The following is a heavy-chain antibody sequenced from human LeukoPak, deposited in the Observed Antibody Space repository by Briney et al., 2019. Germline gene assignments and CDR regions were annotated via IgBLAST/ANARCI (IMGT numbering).Heavy chain of an antibody. V-gene: IGHV4-39*07. CDR3: ARSPVDTAMGPEINWFDP. D-gene: IGHD5-18*01. Sequence: SETLSLTCTVSGASISTNSYYWGWIRQPPGKGLEWIGTIYHSGSTYYNPSLKSRFTISIDTSKNQFSLKLSSVTAADTAVYYCARSPVDTAMGPEINWFDPWGQGTLVTVSS. J-gene: IGHJ5*02. CDR2: IYHSGST. CDR1: GASISTNSYY.